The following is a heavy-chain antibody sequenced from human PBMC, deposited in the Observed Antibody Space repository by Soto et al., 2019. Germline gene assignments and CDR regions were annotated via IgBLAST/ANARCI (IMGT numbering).Heavy chain of an antibody. Sequence: QVQLQESGPGLVKPSETLSLTCTVSGGSISSYYWSWIRQPPGKGLEWIGFIFYSGSTSYNPSLTSRVTISIDTSEYQFSLKLNSVTAADTAVYYCASMIGGPVLSFDSWGQGTLVAVSS. CDR2: IFYSGST. V-gene: IGHV4-59*01. CDR3: ASMIGGPVLSFDS. D-gene: IGHD3-10*02. J-gene: IGHJ5*01. CDR1: GGSISSYY.